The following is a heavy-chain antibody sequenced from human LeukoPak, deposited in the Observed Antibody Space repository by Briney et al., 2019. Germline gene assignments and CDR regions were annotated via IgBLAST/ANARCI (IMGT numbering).Heavy chain of an antibody. CDR2: IYWNDDK. CDR1: GFSLSTSGVG. CDR3: AHSRITMVRGVIEGNWFDP. J-gene: IGHJ5*02. V-gene: IGHV2-5*01. Sequence: SGPTLVKPTQTLTLTCTFSGFSLSTSGVGVGWIRQPPGKALEWLALIYWNDDKRYSPSLKSWLTITKDTSRNQVVLTMTNMDPVDTATYYCAHSRITMVRGVIEGNWFDPWGQGTLVTVSS. D-gene: IGHD3-10*01.